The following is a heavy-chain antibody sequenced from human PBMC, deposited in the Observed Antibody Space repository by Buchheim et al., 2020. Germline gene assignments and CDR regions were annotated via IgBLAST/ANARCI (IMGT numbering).Heavy chain of an antibody. Sequence: QVQLVESGGGVVQPGRSLRLSCAASGFTFSSYAMHWVRQAPGKGLEWVAVTRYDGSNKYYADSVKGRFTISRDNSKNTRYVQMNSLRAEDTAVYYCARDLRSSSWYSPGYMDVWGKGTT. CDR3: ARDLRSSSWYSPGYMDV. D-gene: IGHD6-13*01. J-gene: IGHJ6*03. CDR2: TRYDGSNK. CDR1: GFTFSSYA. V-gene: IGHV3-33*01.